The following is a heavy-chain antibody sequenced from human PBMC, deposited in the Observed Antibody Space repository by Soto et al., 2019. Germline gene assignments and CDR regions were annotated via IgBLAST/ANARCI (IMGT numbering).Heavy chain of an antibody. Sequence: GGSLRLSCAASGFTFSSYWMSWVRQAPGKGLEWVANIKQDGSEKYYVDSVKGRFTISRDNAKNSLYLQMNSLRAEDTAVYYCARDDRGPGGWYFGVYFQHWGQGTLVTVSS. D-gene: IGHD6-19*01. J-gene: IGHJ1*01. CDR2: IKQDGSEK. CDR3: ARDDRGPGGWYFGVYFQH. V-gene: IGHV3-7*05. CDR1: GFTFSSYW.